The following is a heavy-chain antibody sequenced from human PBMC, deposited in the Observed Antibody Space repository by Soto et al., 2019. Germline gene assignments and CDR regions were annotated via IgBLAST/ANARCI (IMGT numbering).Heavy chain of an antibody. V-gene: IGHV1-18*01. Sequence: GASVKVSCKASGGTFSSYAISWVRQAPGQGLEWMGWISAYNGNTNYAQKLQGRVTMTTDTSTSTAYMELRSLRSDDTAVYYCAISGWYLHFAYWGQGTLVTVSS. CDR1: GGTFSSYA. CDR2: ISAYNGNT. CDR3: AISGWYLHFAY. D-gene: IGHD6-19*01. J-gene: IGHJ4*02.